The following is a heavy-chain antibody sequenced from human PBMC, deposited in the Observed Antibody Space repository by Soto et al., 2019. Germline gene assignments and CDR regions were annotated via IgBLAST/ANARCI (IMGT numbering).Heavy chain of an antibody. J-gene: IGHJ3*01. V-gene: IGHV1-69*01. CDR1: GGTLSSYA. CDR3: ARGRDYDSTGYSPLGAFAV. D-gene: IGHD3-22*01. CDR2: IIPILGSG. Sequence: QVELVQSGAEVKKPGSSVKVSCKASGGTLSSYAFTWVRQAPGQGLEWLGGIIPILGSGNYAEMLQGRLTITADESTTTIYLEVSSLISEDTAVYYCARGRDYDSTGYSPLGAFAVWGQGTKVTVSS.